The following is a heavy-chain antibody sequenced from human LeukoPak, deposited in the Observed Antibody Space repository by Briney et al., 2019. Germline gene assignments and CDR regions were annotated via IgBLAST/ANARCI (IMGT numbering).Heavy chain of an antibody. CDR2: ISGSGGST. CDR1: GFTFSSYA. CDR3: AGGRQWLVHAY. D-gene: IGHD6-19*01. Sequence: GGSLRLSCAASGFTFSSYAMSWVRQAPGKGLEWVSAISGSGGSTYYADSVKGRFTISRDNAKNSLFLQMSSLRVEDTAVYYCAGGRQWLVHAYWGQGTLVTVSS. V-gene: IGHV3-23*01. J-gene: IGHJ4*02.